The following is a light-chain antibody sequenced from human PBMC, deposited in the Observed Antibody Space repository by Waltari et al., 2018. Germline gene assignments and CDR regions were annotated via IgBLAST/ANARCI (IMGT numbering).Light chain of an antibody. Sequence: EIVFTQPPGSLSSSPGERVPLSCRASQTVSRALAWYQQKPGQAPRLLIFGASNRATGIPDRFSGSGSETDFSLTISRLEPEDFAVYYCQHYVRLPATFGRGTKVEIK. J-gene: IGKJ1*01. CDR1: QTVSRA. CDR2: GAS. V-gene: IGKV3-20*01. CDR3: QHYVRLPAT.